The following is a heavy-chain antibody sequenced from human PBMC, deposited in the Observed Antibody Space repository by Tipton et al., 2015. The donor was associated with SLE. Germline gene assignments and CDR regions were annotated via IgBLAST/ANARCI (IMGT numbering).Heavy chain of an antibody. D-gene: IGHD2-15*01. CDR2: IYYSGYT. CDR1: GGSISSYY. J-gene: IGHJ4*02. V-gene: IGHV4-59*01. CDR3: ARGSVVADDF. Sequence: TLSLTCTVSGGSISSYYWSWIRQPPGKGLEWIGYIYYSGYTNYNPSLKSRVTISVDTSKNQLSLKLTSVTAADTAVYYCARGSVVADDFWGQGTLVTVSS.